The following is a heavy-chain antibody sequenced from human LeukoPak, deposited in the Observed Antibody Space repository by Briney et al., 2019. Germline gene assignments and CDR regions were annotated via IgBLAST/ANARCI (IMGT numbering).Heavy chain of an antibody. CDR1: GFTVSSNY. CDR3: AREGFLEWLLSPPHYYYGMDV. D-gene: IGHD3-3*01. J-gene: IGHJ6*02. Sequence: GGSLRLSCAASGFTVSSNYMSWVRQAPGKGLEWVSGIYSGGGTYYADSVKGRFTISRDNSKTTLYLQMNSLRAEDTAVYYCAREGFLEWLLSPPHYYYGMDVWGQGTTVTVSS. V-gene: IGHV3-66*01. CDR2: IYSGGGT.